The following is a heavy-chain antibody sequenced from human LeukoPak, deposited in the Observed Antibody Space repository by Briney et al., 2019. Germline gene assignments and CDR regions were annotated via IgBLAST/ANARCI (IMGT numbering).Heavy chain of an antibody. CDR3: ARLRGGYCSSTSCQKPDYYYYGMDV. D-gene: IGHD2-2*01. Sequence: SETLSLTCTVSGGSISSYYWSWIRQPPGQGLEWLGYIYYSGSTNYNPSLKSRVTISVDTSKNQFSLKLSSVTAADTAVYYCARLRGGYCSSTSCQKPDYYYYGMDVWGQGTTVTVSS. CDR2: IYYSGST. CDR1: GGSISSYY. J-gene: IGHJ6*02. V-gene: IGHV4-59*08.